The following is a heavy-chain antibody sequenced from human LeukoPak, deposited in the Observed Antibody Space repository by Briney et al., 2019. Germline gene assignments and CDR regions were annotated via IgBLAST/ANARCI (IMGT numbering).Heavy chain of an antibody. Sequence: ASVKVSCKASGYTFTGYYIHWVRQAPGQGLEWMGWINPNTGGTNYAQKFQGRVTMTRDTSISTAYTELSRLRSDDTAVYYCARDLVVRGIAVAGTNYWGQGTLVTVSS. D-gene: IGHD6-19*01. V-gene: IGHV1-2*02. CDR1: GYTFTGYY. CDR3: ARDLVVRGIAVAGTNY. CDR2: INPNTGGT. J-gene: IGHJ4*02.